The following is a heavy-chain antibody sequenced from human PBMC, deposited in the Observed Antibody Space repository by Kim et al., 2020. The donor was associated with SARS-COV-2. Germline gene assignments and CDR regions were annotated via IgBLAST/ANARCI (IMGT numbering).Heavy chain of an antibody. Sequence: GGSLRLSCAASGFTFDDYAMHWVRQAPRKGLEWVSGISWNSGSIGYADSVKGRFTISRDNAKNSLYLQMNSLRAEDTALYYCAKDYDILTGDYYYYGMDVGGQGTTVAV. CDR2: ISWNSGSI. CDR3: AKDYDILTGDYYYYGMDV. CDR1: GFTFDDYA. J-gene: IGHJ6*02. V-gene: IGHV3-9*01. D-gene: IGHD3-9*01.